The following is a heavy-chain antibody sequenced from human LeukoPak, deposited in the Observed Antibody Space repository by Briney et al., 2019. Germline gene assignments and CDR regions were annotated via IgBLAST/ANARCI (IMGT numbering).Heavy chain of an antibody. CDR3: ARHFSQPNTAMVS. V-gene: IGHV5-51*01. J-gene: IGHJ5*02. CDR2: IYPGDSAT. D-gene: IGHD5-18*01. CDR1: GYSFTNYW. Sequence: RGESLKISCKGSGYSFTNYWIGWVRQMPGKGLEWMGIIYPGDSATRYSPSFQGQVTISADKSISTAYLQWSSLKASDTAMYYCARHFSQPNTAMVSWGQGTLVTVSS.